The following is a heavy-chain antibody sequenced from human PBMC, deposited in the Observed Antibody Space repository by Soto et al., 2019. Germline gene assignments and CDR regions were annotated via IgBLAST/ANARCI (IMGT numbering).Heavy chain of an antibody. Sequence: QVQLVQSGAEVKKPGASVKVSCKASGYTFTSNDINWVRQATGQGLEWMGWMNPNSGNTGYAQKFQGRVTMTRNTAINTAYMELGSRRSEDTAMYYCARRPTITTDSWGQGTMVTVSS. V-gene: IGHV1-8*01. CDR3: ARRPTITTDS. D-gene: IGHD4-4*01. CDR2: MNPNSGNT. J-gene: IGHJ5*02. CDR1: GYTFTSND.